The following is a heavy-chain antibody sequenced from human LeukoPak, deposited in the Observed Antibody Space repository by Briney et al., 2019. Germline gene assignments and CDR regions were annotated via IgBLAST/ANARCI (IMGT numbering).Heavy chain of an antibody. CDR2: INHSGST. V-gene: IGHV4-34*01. CDR3: ARSDSGYDSRNYYYYYYMDV. Sequence: SETLSLTCAVYGGSFSGYYWSWIRQPPGKGLEFIGEINHSGSTNYNPSLKSRVTVSVDTPKNQFSLKLSSVTAADTAIYYCARSDSGYDSRNYYYYYYMDVWGKGTTVTVSS. D-gene: IGHD5-12*01. J-gene: IGHJ6*03. CDR1: GGSFSGYY.